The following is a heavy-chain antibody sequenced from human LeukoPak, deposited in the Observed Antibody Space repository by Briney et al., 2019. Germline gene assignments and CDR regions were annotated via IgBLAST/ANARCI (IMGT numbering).Heavy chain of an antibody. J-gene: IGHJ6*02. Sequence: PGRSLRLSCAASGFTFSSYGMHWVRQAPGKGLEWVAVISYDGSNKYYADSVKGRFTISRDNSKNTLYLQMNSLRAEDTAVYYCAKDPEDGSGYYGMDVWGQGTTVTVSS. V-gene: IGHV3-30*18. CDR1: GFTFSSYG. D-gene: IGHD3-10*01. CDR2: ISYDGSNK. CDR3: AKDPEDGSGYYGMDV.